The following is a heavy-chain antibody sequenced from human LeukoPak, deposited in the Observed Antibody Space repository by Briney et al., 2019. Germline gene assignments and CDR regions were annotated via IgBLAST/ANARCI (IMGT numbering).Heavy chain of an antibody. V-gene: IGHV4-59*01. Sequence: PSETLSLTCTVSGGSISSYFWSWIRQPPGKGLEWIGLVYYSGSTKYNPSLKSRVTISLDTSKNQFSLKLSSVTAADTAVYYCARDFRGIAAAGFDYWGQGTLVTASS. J-gene: IGHJ4*02. D-gene: IGHD6-13*01. CDR3: ARDFRGIAAAGFDY. CDR2: VYYSGST. CDR1: GGSISSYF.